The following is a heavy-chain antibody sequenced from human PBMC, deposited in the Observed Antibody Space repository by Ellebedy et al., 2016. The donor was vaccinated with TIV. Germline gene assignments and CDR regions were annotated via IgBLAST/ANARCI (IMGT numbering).Heavy chain of an antibody. V-gene: IGHV3-30-3*01. CDR3: ARDVGAGEGSDS. Sequence: GGSLRLSXAASGFTFSSYAMHWVRQAPGKGLEWVAVISYDGSNKFYADSMKGRFTISRDNARNSLYLQMNSLRAEDTAVYYCARDVGAGEGSDSWGQGTLVTVSS. J-gene: IGHJ4*02. CDR1: GFTFSSYA. D-gene: IGHD1-26*01. CDR2: ISYDGSNK.